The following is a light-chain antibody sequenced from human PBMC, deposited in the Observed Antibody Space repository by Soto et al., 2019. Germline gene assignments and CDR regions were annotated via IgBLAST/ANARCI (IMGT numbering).Light chain of an antibody. Sequence: EIVLTQSPGTLSLSPWERATLSCRASQSVSSSYLAWYQQKPGQAPRLLIYGASSRATGIPARFSGSGSGTDFTLTISRLEPEDFVVYYCQQYGSSPLTFGGGTKVDIK. CDR2: GAS. V-gene: IGKV3-20*01. J-gene: IGKJ4*01. CDR1: QSVSSSY. CDR3: QQYGSSPLT.